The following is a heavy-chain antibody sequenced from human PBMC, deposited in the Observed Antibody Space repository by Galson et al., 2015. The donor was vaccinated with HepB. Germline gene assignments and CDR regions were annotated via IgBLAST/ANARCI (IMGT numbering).Heavy chain of an antibody. CDR1: GFTFSSYG. J-gene: IGHJ4*02. D-gene: IGHD4-17*01. CDR2: IRYDGSNK. Sequence: SLRLSCAASGFTFSSYGMHWVRQAPGKGLEWVAFIRYDGSNKYYADSVKGRFTISRDNSKNTLYLQMNSLRAEDTAVYYCAKDLYGDYLYYFDYWGQGTLVTVSS. CDR3: AKDLYGDYLYYFDY. V-gene: IGHV3-30*02.